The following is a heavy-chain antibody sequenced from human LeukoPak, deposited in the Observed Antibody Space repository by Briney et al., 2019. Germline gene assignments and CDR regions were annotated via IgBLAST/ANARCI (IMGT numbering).Heavy chain of an antibody. CDR3: ARDLQAGYYYYGMDV. Sequence: GGSLRLSCAASGFTFSSYAMHWVRQAPGKGLEWVAVISYDGSNKYYADSVKGRFTISRDNSKNTLYLQMNSLRAEDTAVYYFARDLQAGYYYYGMDVWGQGTTVTVSS. J-gene: IGHJ6*02. CDR1: GFTFSSYA. V-gene: IGHV3-30-3*01. D-gene: IGHD1-1*01. CDR2: ISYDGSNK.